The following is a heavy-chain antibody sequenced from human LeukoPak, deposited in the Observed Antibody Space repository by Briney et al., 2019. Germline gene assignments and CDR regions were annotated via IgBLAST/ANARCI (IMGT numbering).Heavy chain of an antibody. D-gene: IGHD3/OR15-3a*01. J-gene: IGHJ6*03. CDR3: ARAPVWTGYYYYMDV. Sequence: ASVKVSCKASGYTFTSCDINWVRQATGQGLEWMGWMNPNSGNTGYAQKFQGRVTITRNTSISTAYMELSSLRSEDTAVYYCARAPVWTGYYYYMDVWGKGTTVTVSS. V-gene: IGHV1-8*03. CDR2: MNPNSGNT. CDR1: GYTFTSCD.